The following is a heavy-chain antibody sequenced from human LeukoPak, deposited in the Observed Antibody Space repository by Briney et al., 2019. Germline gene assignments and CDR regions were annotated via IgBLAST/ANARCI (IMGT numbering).Heavy chain of an antibody. J-gene: IGHJ4*02. CDR3: ARGRTNFPRAAMGF. CDR1: GGTFSSYA. CDR2: MNPNSGNT. D-gene: IGHD2-2*01. Sequence: ASVKVSCKASGGTFSSYAISWVRQATGQGLEWMGWMNPNSGNTGYAQKFQGRVTITRNTSISTAYMELSSLRSEDTAVYYCARGRTNFPRAAMGFWGQGTLVTVSS. V-gene: IGHV1-8*03.